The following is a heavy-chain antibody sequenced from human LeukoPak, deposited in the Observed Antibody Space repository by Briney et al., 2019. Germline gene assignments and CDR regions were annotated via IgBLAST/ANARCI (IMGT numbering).Heavy chain of an antibody. CDR2: IIPIFGTA. CDR3: ARVDGYNYGHYSYYYMDV. CDR1: GGTFSSYA. J-gene: IGHJ6*03. V-gene: IGHV1-69*01. D-gene: IGHD5-24*01. Sequence: SVKVSCKASGGTFSSYAISWVRQAPGQGLEWMGGIIPIFGTANYAQKFQGRVTITADESTSTAYMELSSLRSEDTAVYYCARVDGYNYGHYSYYYMDVWGKGTTVTVSS.